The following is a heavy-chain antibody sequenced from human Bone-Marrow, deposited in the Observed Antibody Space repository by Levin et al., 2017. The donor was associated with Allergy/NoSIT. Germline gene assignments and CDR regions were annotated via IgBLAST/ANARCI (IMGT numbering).Heavy chain of an antibody. J-gene: IGHJ4*02. Sequence: LSLTCAASGFTFSDYYMSWIRQAPGKGLEWVSYISSSGSTIYYADSVKGRFTISRDNAKNSLYLQMNSLRAEDTAVYYCARSGKRGIAAAAPSFDYWGQGTLVTVSS. D-gene: IGHD6-13*01. V-gene: IGHV3-11*01. CDR1: GFTFSDYY. CDR3: ARSGKRGIAAAAPSFDY. CDR2: ISSSGSTI.